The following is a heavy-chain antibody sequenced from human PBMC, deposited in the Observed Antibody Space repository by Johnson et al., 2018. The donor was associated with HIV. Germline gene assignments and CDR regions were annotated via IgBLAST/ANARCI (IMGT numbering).Heavy chain of an antibody. V-gene: IGHV3-20*04. J-gene: IGHJ3*02. CDR2: INWNGGST. Sequence: VQLVESGGGVVRPGGSQRLSCAASGFIFDDYGMSWVRQAPGKGLEWVSSINWNGGSTYYADSVKGRFTISRDNSKNSLYLQMSSLRTEDTALYYCVKDIQVGVSDAFDIWGQGTTVTVSS. D-gene: IGHD3-3*01. CDR3: VKDIQVGVSDAFDI. CDR1: GFIFDDYG.